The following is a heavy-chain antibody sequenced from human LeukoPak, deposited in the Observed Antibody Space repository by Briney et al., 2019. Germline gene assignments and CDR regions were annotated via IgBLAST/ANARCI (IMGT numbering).Heavy chain of an antibody. J-gene: IGHJ4*02. Sequence: GGSLRLSCAASGFTFSSYWMHWVRQAPGKGLEWVSYISSSGSTIYYADSVKGRFTISRDNAKNSLYLQMNSLRAEDTAVYYWANQGGGHYYDSSGYGFDYWGQGTLVTVSS. CDR1: GFTFSSYW. D-gene: IGHD3-22*01. V-gene: IGHV3-48*04. CDR3: ANQGGGHYYDSSGYGFDY. CDR2: ISSSGSTI.